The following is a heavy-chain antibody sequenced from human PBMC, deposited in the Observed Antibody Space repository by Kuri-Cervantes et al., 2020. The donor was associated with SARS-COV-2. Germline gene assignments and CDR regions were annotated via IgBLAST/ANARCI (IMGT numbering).Heavy chain of an antibody. V-gene: IGHV3-30*01. Sequence: GESLKISCAASGFTFSSFAIHWVRQAPGKGLEWVSVISHDGTNKYYADSVKGRFTISRDNSKNTLYLQMNSLRAEDTAVYYCARDAYYCDSSGYYYYYYGMDVWGQGTTVTVSS. J-gene: IGHJ6*02. CDR1: GFTFSSFA. CDR3: ARDAYYCDSSGYYYYYYGMDV. D-gene: IGHD3-22*01. CDR2: ISHDGTNK.